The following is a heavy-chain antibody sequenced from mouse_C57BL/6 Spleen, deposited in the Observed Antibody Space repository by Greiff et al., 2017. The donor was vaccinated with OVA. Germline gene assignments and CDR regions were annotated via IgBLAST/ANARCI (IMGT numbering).Heavy chain of an antibody. CDR1: GYTFTDYY. J-gene: IGHJ3*01. V-gene: IGHV1-26*01. CDR2: INPNNGGT. CDR3: ARTYSNYVGWFAY. Sequence: EVQLQQSGPELVKPGASVKISCKASGYTFTDYYMNWVKQSHGKSLEWIGDINPNNGGTNYNQKFKGKATLTVDKSSSTAYMELRSLTSEDSAVYYCARTYSNYVGWFAYWGQGTLVTVSA. D-gene: IGHD2-5*01.